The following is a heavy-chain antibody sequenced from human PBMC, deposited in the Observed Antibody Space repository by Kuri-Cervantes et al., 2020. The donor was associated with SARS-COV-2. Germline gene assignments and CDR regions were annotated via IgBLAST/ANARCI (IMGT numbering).Heavy chain of an antibody. CDR2: IDASGST. Sequence: GSLRLSCIVSGGSITSYYWYWLRQPAGKGLECIGRIDASGSTNTKPSLLGRVTMSIDTSNKQLSLRLTSVTAADTAVYYCARHHLYDFWSGIPGWMDVWGKGTTVTVSS. V-gene: IGHV4-4*07. CDR1: GGSITSYY. J-gene: IGHJ6*04. CDR3: ARHHLYDFWSGIPGWMDV. D-gene: IGHD3-3*01.